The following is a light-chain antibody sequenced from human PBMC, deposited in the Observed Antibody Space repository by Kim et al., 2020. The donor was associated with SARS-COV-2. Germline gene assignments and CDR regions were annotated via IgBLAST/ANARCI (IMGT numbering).Light chain of an antibody. Sequence: PGGTVTLTCTSSTGAVTSGFYPNWFQQKPGQPPRTLIHSTSIKYSWTPARFSGSLLGGKAALTLSAVQPEDEAEYYCMLYYGGVYVFGNGTKVTVL. J-gene: IGLJ1*01. V-gene: IGLV7-43*01. CDR1: TGAVTSGFY. CDR3: MLYYGGVYV. CDR2: STS.